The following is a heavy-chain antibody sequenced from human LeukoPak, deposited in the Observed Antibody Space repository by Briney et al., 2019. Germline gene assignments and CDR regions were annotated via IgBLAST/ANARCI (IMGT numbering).Heavy chain of an antibody. J-gene: IGHJ6*02. CDR3: ARIKRGRFSSSWYNYYYYGMDV. CDR1: GYSISNGFY. D-gene: IGHD6-13*01. Sequence: SETLSLTCTVSGYSISNGFYWAWIRQPPGKGLEWIGSVYHTGSTYSNPSLKSRVTISVDTSKNQFSLSLTSVTAADTAVYYCARIKRGRFSSSWYNYYYYGMDVWGQGTTVTVSS. CDR2: VYHTGST. V-gene: IGHV4-38-2*02.